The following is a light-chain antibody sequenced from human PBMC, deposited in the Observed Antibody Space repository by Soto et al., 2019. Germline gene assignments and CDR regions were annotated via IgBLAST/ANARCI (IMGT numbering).Light chain of an antibody. CDR1: TGDVGGYNY. CDR2: DVN. J-gene: IGLJ1*01. CDR3: CSFTTIKTVV. V-gene: IGLV2-14*03. Sequence: QAVLTQPASVSGSPGQSITISCTGTTGDVGGYNYVTWYQQYPGQAPKIIIYDVNRRPPGVSDRFSGSKSGNTASLTVSDLQAGDEADYFCCSFTTIKTVVFGGGTKVTVL.